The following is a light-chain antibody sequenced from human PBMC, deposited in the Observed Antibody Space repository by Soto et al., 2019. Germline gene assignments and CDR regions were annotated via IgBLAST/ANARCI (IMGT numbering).Light chain of an antibody. CDR1: QSVYNN. CDR2: GAS. CDR3: QQYNSWPRT. J-gene: IGKJ4*01. Sequence: EVVMTQSPATLSVSPGARATLSCRTSQSVYNNLAWYLQKPGQAPRLLISGASTRATGIPARFRGSGSGTELTLTVNSLQSEDFAVYYCQQYNSWPRTFGGGTKVEIK. V-gene: IGKV3D-15*01.